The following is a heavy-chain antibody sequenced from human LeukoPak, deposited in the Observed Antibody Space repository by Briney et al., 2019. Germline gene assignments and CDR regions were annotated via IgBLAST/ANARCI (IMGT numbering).Heavy chain of an antibody. D-gene: IGHD2-15*01. CDR3: ARASGCCWPEYFQH. CDR2: IYYSGST. J-gene: IGHJ1*01. CDR1: GGSISSYY. Sequence: PSETLSLTCTVSGGSISSYYWSWIWQRPGQGMGWIWYIYYSGSTNYNPSLKSRVTISVDTSKNQFSLKLSSVTAADTAVYYCARASGCCWPEYFQHWGQGTLVTVSS. V-gene: IGHV4-59*01.